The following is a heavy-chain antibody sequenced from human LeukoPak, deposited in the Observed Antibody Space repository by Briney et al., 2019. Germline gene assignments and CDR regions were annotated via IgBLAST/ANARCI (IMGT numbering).Heavy chain of an antibody. D-gene: IGHD2-15*01. CDR1: GFTFDDYG. Sequence: GGSLRLSCAASGFTFDDYGMSWVRQAPGKGLEWVSVINWNGGSTGYADSVKGRSTISRYNAKNSLYLQMNSLRAEDTALYYCARGGAHCSGGSCYSENYYMDVWGKGTTVTVSS. CDR3: ARGGAHCSGGSCYSENYYMDV. V-gene: IGHV3-20*04. J-gene: IGHJ6*03. CDR2: INWNGGST.